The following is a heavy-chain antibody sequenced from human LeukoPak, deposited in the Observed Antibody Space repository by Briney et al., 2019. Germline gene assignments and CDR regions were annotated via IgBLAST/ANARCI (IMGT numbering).Heavy chain of an antibody. D-gene: IGHD2-2*01. Sequence: SETLSLTCTVSDGSISSYYWSWIRQHPGKGLEWIGYIYRSGSTYYNPSLRRRVTMSVDTSKNQFSLKLSSVTAADTAMYYCARGPAATLHFQHWGQGTLVTVSS. CDR2: IYRSGST. CDR1: DGSISSYY. J-gene: IGHJ1*01. V-gene: IGHV4-59*06. CDR3: ARGPAATLHFQH.